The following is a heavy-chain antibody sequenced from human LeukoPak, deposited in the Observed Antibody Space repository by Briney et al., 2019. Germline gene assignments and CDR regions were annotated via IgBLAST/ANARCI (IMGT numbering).Heavy chain of an antibody. CDR2: IYYSGST. V-gene: IGHV4-61*05. D-gene: IGHD3-16*02. J-gene: IGHJ4*02. CDR3: ARSLYDYVWGSYQEFDY. Sequence: SETLSLTCTLSGGSISTSIYYWGWVRQPPDKGLEWIGYIYYSGSTNYNPSLKSRVTISVDTSKNQFSLKLSSVTAADTAVYYCARSLYDYVWGSYQEFDYWGQGTLVTVSS. CDR1: GGSISTSIYY.